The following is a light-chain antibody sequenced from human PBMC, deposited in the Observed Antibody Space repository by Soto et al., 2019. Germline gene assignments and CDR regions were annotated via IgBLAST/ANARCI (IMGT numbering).Light chain of an antibody. V-gene: IGKV1-39*01. CDR2: AAS. CDR1: QSISSY. Sequence: DIQMTQSPSSLSASVGDRVTITCRTSQSISSYLNCYQPKPGKAPKLLIFAASSLQSGVPSNFSGSGSGTDFTLTISSLQPEDFATYYCQQSNITPLRAFGQGTRLEIK. J-gene: IGKJ5*01. CDR3: QQSNITPLRA.